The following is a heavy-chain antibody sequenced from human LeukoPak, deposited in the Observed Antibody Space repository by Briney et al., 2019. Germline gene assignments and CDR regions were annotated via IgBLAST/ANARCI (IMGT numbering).Heavy chain of an antibody. CDR1: GFTFSSYA. V-gene: IGHV3-23*01. Sequence: PGGSLRLSCAASGFTFSSYAMSWVRQAPGKGLEWVSGISNSGVSTYYADSVKGRLSISRDNSKNTLYLQMNSLGPEDTAVYYCARDRSSNYCIDYWGQGTLVTVSS. CDR2: ISNSGVST. J-gene: IGHJ4*02. CDR3: ARDRSSNYCIDY. D-gene: IGHD3-10*01.